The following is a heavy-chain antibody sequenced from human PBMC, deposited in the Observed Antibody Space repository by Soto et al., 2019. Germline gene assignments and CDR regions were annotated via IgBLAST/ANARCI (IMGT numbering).Heavy chain of an antibody. CDR2: IIPVLTTT. CDR1: GDTFSSYT. Sequence: QVQLVQSGAEVKMPGSSVKVSCRASGDTFSSYTVNWLRQAPGRGLEWKGRIIPVLTTTDYAQKFRGRVTITADKSSNTVYMELTSLSSDDTAVYYCARRRYCGYDCYHKHYYGMDVWGQGTTVTVAS. V-gene: IGHV1-69*08. D-gene: IGHD2-21*02. CDR3: ARRRYCGYDCYHKHYYGMDV. J-gene: IGHJ6*02.